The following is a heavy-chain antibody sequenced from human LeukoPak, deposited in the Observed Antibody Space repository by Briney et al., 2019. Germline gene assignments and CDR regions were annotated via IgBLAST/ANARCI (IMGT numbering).Heavy chain of an antibody. V-gene: IGHV1-8*01. CDR3: ARGKARDGYNYPGIFDY. D-gene: IGHD5-24*01. CDR2: MNPNRGNT. CDR1: GYTFTSYD. Sequence: ASVKVSCKASGYTFTSYDINWVRQATGQGLEGMGWMNPNRGNTGYAQKFQGRVTMTRNTSISTAYMELSSLRSEDTAGYYCARGKARDGYNYPGIFDYWGQGTLVTVSS. J-gene: IGHJ4*02.